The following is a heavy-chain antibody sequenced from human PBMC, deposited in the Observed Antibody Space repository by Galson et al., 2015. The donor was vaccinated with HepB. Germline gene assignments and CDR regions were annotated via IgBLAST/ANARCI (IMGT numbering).Heavy chain of an antibody. CDR2: ISSSSSYT. D-gene: IGHD3-22*01. J-gene: IGHJ3*02. CDR1: GFTFSDYY. V-gene: IGHV3-11*06. CDR3: ARDTLEYDSSDDAFDI. Sequence: SLRLSCAASGFTFSDYYMSWIRQAPGKGLEWVSYISSSSSYTNYADSVKGRFTISRDNAKNSLYLQMNSLRAEDTAVYYCARDTLEYDSSDDAFDIWGQGTIVTVSS.